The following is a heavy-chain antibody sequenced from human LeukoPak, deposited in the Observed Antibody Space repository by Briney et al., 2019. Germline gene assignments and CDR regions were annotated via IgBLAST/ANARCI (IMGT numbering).Heavy chain of an antibody. CDR3: ARAPIAVAGTLDYYYYMDV. Sequence: SQTLSLTCAISGDSVSSNSAAWNWIRQSPSRGLEWLGRTYYRSKWYNDYAVSVKSRITINPDTSKNQFSLQLNSVTPEDTAVYYCARAPIAVAGTLDYYYYMDVWGKGTTVTVSS. CDR2: TYYRSKWYN. D-gene: IGHD6-19*01. CDR1: GDSVSSNSAA. V-gene: IGHV6-1*01. J-gene: IGHJ6*03.